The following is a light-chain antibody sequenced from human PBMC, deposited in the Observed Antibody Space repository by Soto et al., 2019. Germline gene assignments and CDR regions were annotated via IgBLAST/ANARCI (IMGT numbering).Light chain of an antibody. CDR3: QQYNHWPGT. J-gene: IGKJ1*01. V-gene: IGKV3-15*01. CDR1: QSVSSSY. CDR2: GAS. Sequence: EIVLTQSPGTLSLSPGERATLSCRASQSVSSSYLAWYQQKPGQAPRLLIYGASTRATGIPARFSGSGSGKEVTLTISSLQPEDFAVYYCQQYNHWPGTFGQGTNVEIK.